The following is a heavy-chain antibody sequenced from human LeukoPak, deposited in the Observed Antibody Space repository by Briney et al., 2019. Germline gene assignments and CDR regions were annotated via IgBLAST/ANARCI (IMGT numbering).Heavy chain of an antibody. CDR1: GFNSVDYA. J-gene: IGHJ5*02. V-gene: IGHV3-9*02. CDR2: ISWNSASV. D-gene: IGHD1-1*01. Sequence: GGSLRLSCAASGFNSVDYAMHWVRQAPGKGLEWVAGISWNSASVGYAGSVKGRFTISRDNAKSTLYLQMNSLRAEDTAVYYCARDGHNWNDPLSVGWFDPWGQGTLVTVSS. CDR3: ARDGHNWNDPLSVGWFDP.